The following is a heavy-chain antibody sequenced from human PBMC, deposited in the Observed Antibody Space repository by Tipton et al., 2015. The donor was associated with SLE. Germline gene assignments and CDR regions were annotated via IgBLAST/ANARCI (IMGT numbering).Heavy chain of an antibody. CDR3: ARDREGCSGGGCYPHWYFDL. CDR2: IYYSGST. CDR1: GASISTSGFF. V-gene: IGHV4-39*07. J-gene: IGHJ2*01. D-gene: IGHD2-15*01. Sequence: TLSLTCTFSGASISTSGFFWRWIRQPPGRGLEWIGSIYYSGSTYYNPSLKSRVTISVDTSKNQFSLKLSSVTAADTAVYYCARDREGCSGGGCYPHWYFDLWGRGTLVTVSS.